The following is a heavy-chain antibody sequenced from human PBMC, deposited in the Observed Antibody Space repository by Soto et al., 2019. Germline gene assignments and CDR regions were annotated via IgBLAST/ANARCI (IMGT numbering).Heavy chain of an antibody. CDR3: ARDDYGGPDY. D-gene: IGHD4-17*01. Sequence: PGGALRLSCAASGFIFRSYGMHWVRQAPGKGLEWVAVIWYDGSNKYYADSVKGRFTISRDNSKNTLYLQMNSLRAEDTAVYYCARDDYGGPDYWGQGTLVTVSS. CDR1: GFIFRSYG. CDR2: IWYDGSNK. J-gene: IGHJ4*02. V-gene: IGHV3-33*01.